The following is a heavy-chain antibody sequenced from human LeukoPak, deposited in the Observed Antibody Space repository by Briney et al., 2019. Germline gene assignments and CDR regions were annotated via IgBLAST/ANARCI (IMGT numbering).Heavy chain of an antibody. J-gene: IGHJ4*02. CDR1: GYTFTGYY. Sequence: ASVKVSCKASGYTFTGYYMHWVRQAPGHGLEWMGWINPNSGGTNYAQKFQGRVTMTRDTSISTAYMELSRLRSDDTAVYYCARVETTVTTFDYWGQGTLVTVSS. CDR3: ARVETTVTTFDY. D-gene: IGHD4-17*01. CDR2: INPNSGGT. V-gene: IGHV1-2*02.